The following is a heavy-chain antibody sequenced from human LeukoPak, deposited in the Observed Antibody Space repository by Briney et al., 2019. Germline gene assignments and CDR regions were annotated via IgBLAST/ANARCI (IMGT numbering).Heavy chain of an antibody. Sequence: SGTPSLTCAVSGGSISSSNWWSWVRQPPGQGLEWIGEIYHSGSTNYNPSLKSRVTISVDKSKNQFSLKLSSVTAADTAVYYCARDKDCSSTSCNSLDYWGQGTLVTVSS. CDR1: GGSISSSNW. D-gene: IGHD2-2*01. CDR3: ARDKDCSSTSCNSLDY. CDR2: IYHSGST. V-gene: IGHV4-4*02. J-gene: IGHJ4*02.